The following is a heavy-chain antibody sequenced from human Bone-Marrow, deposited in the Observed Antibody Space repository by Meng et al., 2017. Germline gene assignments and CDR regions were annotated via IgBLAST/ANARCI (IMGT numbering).Heavy chain of an antibody. J-gene: IGHJ3*02. CDR2: IYPGDSDT. Sequence: GESLKISCKGSGYSFTSYWIGWVRQTPGKGLEWRRIIYPGDSDTRYSQSFQGQVTISADKSISTAYLQWRSLKASDAAMYYCASRSSGWYWDAFDIWGQGTMVTVSS. D-gene: IGHD6-13*01. CDR1: GYSFTSYW. V-gene: IGHV5-51*01. CDR3: ASRSSGWYWDAFDI.